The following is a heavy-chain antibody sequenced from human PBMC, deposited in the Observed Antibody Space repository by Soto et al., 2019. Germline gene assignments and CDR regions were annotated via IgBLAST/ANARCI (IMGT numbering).Heavy chain of an antibody. V-gene: IGHV3-21*01. Sequence: PGGSLRLSCAASGFTFSSYSMNWVRQAPGKGLEWVSSISSSSSYIYYADSLKGRFTISRDNAKNSVYLQMNSLRAEDTAVYYCARTLRRVNGYFDYWGQGTLVTVSS. J-gene: IGHJ4*02. CDR2: ISSSSSYI. CDR3: ARTLRRVNGYFDY. D-gene: IGHD4-17*01. CDR1: GFTFSSYS.